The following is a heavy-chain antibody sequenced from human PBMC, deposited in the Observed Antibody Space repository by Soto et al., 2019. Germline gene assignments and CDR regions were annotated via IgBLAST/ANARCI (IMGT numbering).Heavy chain of an antibody. CDR2: MNPNSGNT. Sequence: ASVKVSCKAAGYTFTSYDINWVRQATGQGLEWMGWMNPNSGNTGYAQKFQGRVTMTRNTSISTAYMELSSLRSEDTAVYYCARGRVGSSPYYYYYMDVWGKGTTVTVSS. D-gene: IGHD6-6*01. V-gene: IGHV1-8*01. J-gene: IGHJ6*03. CDR3: ARGRVGSSPYYYYYMDV. CDR1: GYTFTSYD.